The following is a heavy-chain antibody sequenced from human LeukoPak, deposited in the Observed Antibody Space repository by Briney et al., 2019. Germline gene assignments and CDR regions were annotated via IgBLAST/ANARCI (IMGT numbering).Heavy chain of an antibody. J-gene: IGHJ6*03. CDR3: AREPNDYYDSSGYYMDV. Sequence: ASVKVSCKASGYTFTSYDIYWVRQATGQGLEWMGWMNPNRGNRGNAQKLQGRDTITRNTSISTAYMELSSLRSEDTAVYYCAREPNDYYDSSGYYMDVWGKGTTVTVSS. D-gene: IGHD3-22*01. CDR1: GYTFTSYD. V-gene: IGHV1-8*02. CDR2: MNPNRGNR.